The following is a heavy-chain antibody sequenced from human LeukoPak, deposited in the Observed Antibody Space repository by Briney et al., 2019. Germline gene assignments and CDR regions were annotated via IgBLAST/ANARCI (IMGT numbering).Heavy chain of an antibody. CDR3: ARGPKSYGDYIRSRIHHFDY. Sequence: PRGSLRLSCAASGFTFSSYSMNWVRQAPGKGLEWVSSISSSSSYIYYADSVKGRFTISRDNAKNSLYLQMNSLRAEDTAVYYCARGPKSYGDYIRSRIHHFDYWGQGTLVTVSS. CDR1: GFTFSSYS. V-gene: IGHV3-21*01. J-gene: IGHJ4*02. D-gene: IGHD4-17*01. CDR2: ISSSSSYI.